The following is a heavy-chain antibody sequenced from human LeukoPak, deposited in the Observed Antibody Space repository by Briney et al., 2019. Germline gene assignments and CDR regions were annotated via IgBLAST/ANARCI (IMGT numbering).Heavy chain of an antibody. D-gene: IGHD6-13*01. Sequence: SETLSLTCTVSGGSISSYYWSWIRRPPGKGLEWIGYIYYSGSTNYNPSLKSRVTISVDTSKNQFSLKLSSVTAADTAVYYCARIPVYSSSWYYYYYYGMDVWGQGTTVTVSS. J-gene: IGHJ6*02. V-gene: IGHV4-59*01. CDR3: ARIPVYSSSWYYYYYYGMDV. CDR1: GGSISSYY. CDR2: IYYSGST.